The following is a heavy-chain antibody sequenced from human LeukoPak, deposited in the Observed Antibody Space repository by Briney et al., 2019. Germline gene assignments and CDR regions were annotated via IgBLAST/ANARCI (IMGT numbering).Heavy chain of an antibody. CDR2: ISSSSSYI. Sequence: PGGSLRLSCAPSGFTFSSYSMNWVRQAPGKGLEWVSSISSSSSYIYYADSVKGRFTISSDYAKNLLYLQMNSLRIEDTAVYYCARDHGIPGSGSYRFDYWGHGTLVTVSS. J-gene: IGHJ4*01. V-gene: IGHV3-21*06. D-gene: IGHD3-10*01. CDR1: GFTFSSYS. CDR3: ARDHGIPGSGSYRFDY.